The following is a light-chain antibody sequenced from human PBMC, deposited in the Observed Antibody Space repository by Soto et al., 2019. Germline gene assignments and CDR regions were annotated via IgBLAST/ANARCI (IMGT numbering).Light chain of an antibody. Sequence: IQMTQSPSILSASVGYRVTITCRASQSISSWLAWYQQKPGKAPKLLIYDVSSLESGVPSRFRGSGSGTEFTLTISSLQPDDFANYYCQQYNTYPWTFGQGTKVDI. CDR3: QQYNTYPWT. J-gene: IGKJ1*01. CDR2: DVS. CDR1: QSISSW. V-gene: IGKV1-5*01.